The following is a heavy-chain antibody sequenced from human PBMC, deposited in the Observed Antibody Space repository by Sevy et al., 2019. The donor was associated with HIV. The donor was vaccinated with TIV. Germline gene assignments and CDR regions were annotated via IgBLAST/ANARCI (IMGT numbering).Heavy chain of an antibody. CDR3: GGLDYHYYHAMDV. D-gene: IGHD3-10*01. CDR1: GGSIRSYY. V-gene: IGHV4-59*03. Sequence: SETLSLTCAVSGGSIRSYYWSWIRQSPGKGLEWIGYIDYSGSTNYNPSLKSRVSMSIDTSTNRFSLKLSSVTAVDTALYYCGGLDYHYYHAMDVWGQGTTVTVSS. CDR2: IDYSGST. J-gene: IGHJ6*02.